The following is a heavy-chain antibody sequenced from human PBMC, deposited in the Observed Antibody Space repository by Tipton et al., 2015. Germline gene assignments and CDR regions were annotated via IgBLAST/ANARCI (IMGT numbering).Heavy chain of an antibody. Sequence: TLSLTCTVPGDSISSGGYYWSWSRQYPGKGLEWLGYSYYSGSTYYNPSLKSRLTISVDMSKNQFSLKLSSVTAADTAVYYCARVPFDYFDYWGQGILVTVSS. CDR3: ARVPFDYFDY. CDR1: GDSISSGGYY. CDR2: SYYSGST. J-gene: IGHJ4*02. V-gene: IGHV4-31*03.